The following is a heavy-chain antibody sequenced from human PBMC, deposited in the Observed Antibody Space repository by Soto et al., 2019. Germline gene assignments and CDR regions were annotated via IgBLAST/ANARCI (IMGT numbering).Heavy chain of an antibody. CDR1: GFTFSSYG. Sequence: QVQLVESGGGVVQPGRSLRLSCAASGFTFSSYGMHWVRQAPGKGLEWVAVIWYDGSNKYYADSVKGRFTISRDNSKNTLYLQMNSLRAEDTAVYYCARDTVRGVIASYFDYWGQGTLVTVSS. D-gene: IGHD3-10*01. J-gene: IGHJ4*02. V-gene: IGHV3-33*01. CDR2: IWYDGSNK. CDR3: ARDTVRGVIASYFDY.